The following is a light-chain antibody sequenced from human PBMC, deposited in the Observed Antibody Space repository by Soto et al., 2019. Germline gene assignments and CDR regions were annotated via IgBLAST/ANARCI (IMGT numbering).Light chain of an antibody. J-gene: IGLJ2*01. CDR2: DVT. CDR3: SSYAGSNNLV. CDR1: SNDVGGYNY. V-gene: IGLV2-8*01. Sequence: QPALTQPPSASGSPGQSVTISFTGTSNDVGGYNYVSWYQQHPGKAPKVIIYDVTKRPSGVPDRFSGPKSGNTASLTVSGLQAEDEADYYCSSYAGSNNLVFGGGTQLTV.